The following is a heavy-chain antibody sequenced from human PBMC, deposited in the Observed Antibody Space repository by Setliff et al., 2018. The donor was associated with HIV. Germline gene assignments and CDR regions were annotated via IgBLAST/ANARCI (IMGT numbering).Heavy chain of an antibody. CDR3: ARGKVLRGNILYY. Sequence: ASVKVSCKASGFTFTSYYMHWLRQAPGQGLEWMGIINPTGDVTIYAQNFQGRVTMTRDTSISTAYMDLSSLRSEDTAVYYCARGKVLRGNILYYWGQGTLVTVSS. V-gene: IGHV1-46*01. CDR1: GFTFTSYY. CDR2: INPTGDVT. D-gene: IGHD2-8*01. J-gene: IGHJ4*02.